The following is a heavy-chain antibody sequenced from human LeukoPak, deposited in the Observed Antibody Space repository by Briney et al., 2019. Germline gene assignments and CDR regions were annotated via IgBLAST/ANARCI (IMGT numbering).Heavy chain of an antibody. CDR2: ISAYNGNT. V-gene: IGHV1-18*01. Sequence: GASVKVSCKASGYTFTSYGISWVRQAPGQGLEWMGWISAYNGNTNYAQKLQGRVTMTTDTSASTAYMELRSLRSDDTAVYYCARAGPCSSTSCYLFVAGPDSYNWFDPWGQGTLVTVSS. J-gene: IGHJ5*02. D-gene: IGHD2-2*01. CDR3: ARAGPCSSTSCYLFVAGPDSYNWFDP. CDR1: GYTFTSYG.